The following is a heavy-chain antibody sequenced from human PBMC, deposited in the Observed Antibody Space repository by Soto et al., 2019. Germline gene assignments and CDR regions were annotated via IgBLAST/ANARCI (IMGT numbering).Heavy chain of an antibody. Sequence: SETLPLTCTVSGGSISSSSYYWGRIRQPPGKGLEWIGSIYYSGSTYYNPSLKSRVTISVDTSKNKFSLKLSSVTAADTAVYYCARVGSYSSSWYGAFDIWGQGTMVTVSS. J-gene: IGHJ3*02. CDR3: ARVGSYSSSWYGAFDI. V-gene: IGHV4-39*07. CDR1: GGSISSSSYY. CDR2: IYYSGST. D-gene: IGHD6-13*01.